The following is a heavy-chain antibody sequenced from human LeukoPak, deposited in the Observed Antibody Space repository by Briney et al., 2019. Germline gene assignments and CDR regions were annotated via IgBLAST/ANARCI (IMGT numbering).Heavy chain of an antibody. Sequence: ASVKVSCKASGYTFTSYYMHWVRQAPGQGLEWMGIINPSGGSTSYAQKFQGRVTMTRDTSTSTAYMELSSLRSEDTAVYYCARAGVTMVRGVIPFDYWGQGTLVTVSS. CDR3: ARAGVTMVRGVIPFDY. CDR1: GYTFTSYY. CDR2: INPSGGST. J-gene: IGHJ4*02. V-gene: IGHV1-46*01. D-gene: IGHD3-10*01.